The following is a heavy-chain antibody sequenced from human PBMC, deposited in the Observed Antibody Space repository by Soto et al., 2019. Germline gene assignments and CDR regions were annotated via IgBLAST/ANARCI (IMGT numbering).Heavy chain of an antibody. J-gene: IGHJ4*02. D-gene: IGHD2-15*01. Sequence: SETLSLTCAVYGGSFSGYYWTWIRQPPGTGLEWIGEINHSGSTNYNPSLKSRVTISVDTSKNQFSLKLTSVTAADTAVYYCARRWCYTFDYWGKGTLVTVSS. CDR1: GGSFSGYY. CDR3: ARRWCYTFDY. V-gene: IGHV4-34*01. CDR2: INHSGST.